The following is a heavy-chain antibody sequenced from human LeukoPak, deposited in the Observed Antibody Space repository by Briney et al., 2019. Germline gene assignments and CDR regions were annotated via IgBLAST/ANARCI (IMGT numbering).Heavy chain of an antibody. D-gene: IGHD3-3*01. CDR3: ARPRTYYDFWRGYPPFDY. Sequence: SVKVSCKASGGTFSSYAISWVRQAPGQGLEWMGGIIPIFGSANYAQRFQGRVTITADESTSTAYMELSSLRSEDTAVYYCARPRTYYDFWRGYPPFDYWGQGTLVTVSS. CDR1: GGTFSSYA. CDR2: IIPIFGSA. J-gene: IGHJ4*02. V-gene: IGHV1-69*13.